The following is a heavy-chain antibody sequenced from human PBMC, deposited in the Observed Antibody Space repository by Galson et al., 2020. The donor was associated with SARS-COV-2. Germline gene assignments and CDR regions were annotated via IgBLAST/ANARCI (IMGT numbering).Heavy chain of an antibody. CDR3: AKDPRGGSYFYYFDY. CDR1: GFTFSSFG. CDR2: ISYDGSNK. Sequence: GGSLRLSCAASGFTFSSFGMHWVRQAPGKGLEWVAVISYDGSNKYYADSVKGRFTISRDNSKNTLYLQMNSLRAEDTAVYYCAKDPRGGSYFYYFDYWGQGTLVTVSS. J-gene: IGHJ4*02. V-gene: IGHV3-30*18. D-gene: IGHD1-26*01.